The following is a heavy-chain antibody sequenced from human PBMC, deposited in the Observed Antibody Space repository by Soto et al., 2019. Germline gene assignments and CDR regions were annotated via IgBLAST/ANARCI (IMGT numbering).Heavy chain of an antibody. CDR3: ARRWGGTFDY. Sequence: PSETLSLTCSVSGSPISSYYWGWFRLPPGQGLQRVGYIYYTGTTSYNPSLKSRVTISVDTSKNQFSLKLSSVTAADTAVYYCARRWGGTFDYWGQGTLVTVSS. V-gene: IGHV4-59*01. D-gene: IGHD2-21*01. CDR1: GSPISSYY. J-gene: IGHJ4*02. CDR2: IYYTGTT.